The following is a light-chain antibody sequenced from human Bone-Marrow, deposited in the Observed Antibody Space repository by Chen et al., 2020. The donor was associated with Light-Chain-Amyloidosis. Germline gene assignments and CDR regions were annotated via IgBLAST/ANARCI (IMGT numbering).Light chain of an antibody. Sequence: SYVLTQPSSVSVAPVPTPTLACGGNNIGSTSVHWYQQTPGQAPRLVVYDDSDRPSGIPERLSGSNSGNTATLTISRVEAGDEADYYCQVWDRSSDRPVFGGGTKLTVL. V-gene: IGLV3-21*02. CDR1: NIGSTS. CDR3: QVWDRSSDRPV. J-gene: IGLJ3*02. CDR2: DDS.